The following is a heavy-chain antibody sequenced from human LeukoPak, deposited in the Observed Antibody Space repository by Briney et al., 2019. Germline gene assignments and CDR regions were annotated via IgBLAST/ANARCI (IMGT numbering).Heavy chain of an antibody. CDR2: INHSGST. CDR3: AKVGRSRAARLITN. V-gene: IGHV4-34*01. D-gene: IGHD6-6*01. J-gene: IGHJ4*01. CDR1: GGSFSGYY. Sequence: SETLSLTCAVYGGSFSGYYWSWIRQPPGKGLEWIGEINHSGSTNYNPSLKSRVTRSVDTSKNQFSLKLSSVTAADTAVYYCAKVGRSRAARLITNWGHGTLVTVSS.